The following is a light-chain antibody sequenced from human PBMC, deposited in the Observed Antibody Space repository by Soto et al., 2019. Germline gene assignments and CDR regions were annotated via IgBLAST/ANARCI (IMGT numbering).Light chain of an antibody. CDR1: ISNIGAGYD. Sequence: QSVLTQPPSVSGAPGQRVTISCTESISNIGAGYDVHWYQQLPGTVPKVLIYGNSNRPSGVPDRFSGSKSGTSASLAITGLQAEDEADYYCQSYDISLSGFHVFGTGTQLTVL. CDR2: GNS. V-gene: IGLV1-40*01. CDR3: QSYDISLSGFHV. J-gene: IGLJ1*01.